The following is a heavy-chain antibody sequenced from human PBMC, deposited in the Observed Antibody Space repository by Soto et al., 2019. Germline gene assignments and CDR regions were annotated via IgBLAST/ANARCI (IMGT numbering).Heavy chain of an antibody. CDR2: IYWDGYK. CDR1: GFSLSTSGVG. Sequence: QITLKESGPTLVTPTQTLTLTCTFSGFSLSTSGVGVGWIRQSPGKALEWLAVIYWDGYKHYSPSLKSRLTITEDTSKNQVVLTMTNMDPVDTATYYCAHKGYGDYPLDYWGQGTLVTVSS. CDR3: AHKGYGDYPLDY. D-gene: IGHD4-17*01. J-gene: IGHJ4*02. V-gene: IGHV2-5*02.